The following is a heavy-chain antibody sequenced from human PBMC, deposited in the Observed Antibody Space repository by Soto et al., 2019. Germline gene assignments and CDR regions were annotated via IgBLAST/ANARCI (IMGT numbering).Heavy chain of an antibody. Sequence: QVQLVESGGGVVQPGRSLRLSCAASGFTFSSYGMHWVRQAPGKGLEWVAVIWYDGSNKYYADSVKGRFTISRDNSKNTLYLQMNSLRAEDTAVYYCARECTTAPYFDYWGQGTLVTVSS. CDR3: ARECTTAPYFDY. D-gene: IGHD1-1*01. J-gene: IGHJ4*02. CDR1: GFTFSSYG. V-gene: IGHV3-33*01. CDR2: IWYDGSNK.